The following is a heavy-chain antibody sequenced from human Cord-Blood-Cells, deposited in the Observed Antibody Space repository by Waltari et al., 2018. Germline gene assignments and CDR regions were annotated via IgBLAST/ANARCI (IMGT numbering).Heavy chain of an antibody. J-gene: IGHJ4*02. D-gene: IGHD1-26*01. Sequence: QVQLVESGGGVVQPGRSLRLSCAASGFTFSSYGMHWVRQAPGKGLEWVAVISYDGSNKYYADSVKGRFTIYRDNSKNTLYLQMNSLRAEDTAVYYCAKGFGTGWELDYWGQGTLVTVSS. CDR1: GFTFSSYG. CDR2: ISYDGSNK. V-gene: IGHV3-30*18. CDR3: AKGFGTGWELDY.